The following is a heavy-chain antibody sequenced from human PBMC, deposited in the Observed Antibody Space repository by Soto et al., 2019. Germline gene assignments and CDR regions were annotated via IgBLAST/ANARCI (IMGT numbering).Heavy chain of an antibody. J-gene: IGHJ4*02. Sequence: PGGSLRLSCAASGFTFSSYSMNWVRQAPGKGLEWVAVISYDGSNKYYADSVKGRFTISRDNSKNTLYLQMNSLRAEDTAVYYCAREGYSSSWPYPLRSYYFDYWGQGTLVTVSS. CDR3: AREGYSSSWPYPLRSYYFDY. D-gene: IGHD6-13*01. V-gene: IGHV3-30*03. CDR2: ISYDGSNK. CDR1: GFTFSSYS.